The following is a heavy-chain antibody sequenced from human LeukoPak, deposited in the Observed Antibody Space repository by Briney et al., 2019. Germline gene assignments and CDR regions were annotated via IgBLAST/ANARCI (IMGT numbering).Heavy chain of an antibody. CDR1: GGSISSGDYY. CDR2: IYHSGST. J-gene: IGHJ6*04. Sequence: PSQTLSLTCTVSGGSISSGDYYWSWIRQPPGKGLEWIGSIYHSGSTYYNPSLKSRVTISVDTSKNQFSLKLSSVTAADTAVYYCARDLVVVPAAILGDGMDVWGKGTTVTVSS. D-gene: IGHD2-2*01. CDR3: ARDLVVVPAAILGDGMDV. V-gene: IGHV4-30-4*01.